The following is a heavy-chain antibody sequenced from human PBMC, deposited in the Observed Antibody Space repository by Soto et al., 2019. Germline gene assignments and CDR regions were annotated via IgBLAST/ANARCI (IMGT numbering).Heavy chain of an antibody. CDR3: ASHRGSKRWLPY. D-gene: IGHD5-12*01. CDR2: IYYSGST. J-gene: IGHJ4*02. CDR1: GGSISSSSYY. V-gene: IGHV4-39*01. Sequence: PSETLSLTCTVSGGSISSSSYYWGWIRQPPGKGLEWIGSIYYSGSTYYNPSLKSRVTISVDTSKNQFSLKLSSVTAADTAVYYCASHRGSKRWLPYWGQGTLVTVSS.